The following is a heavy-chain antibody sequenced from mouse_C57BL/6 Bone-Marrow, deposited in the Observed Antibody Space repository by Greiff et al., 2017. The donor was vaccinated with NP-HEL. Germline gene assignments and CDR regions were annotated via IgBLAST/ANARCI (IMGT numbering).Heavy chain of an antibody. D-gene: IGHD1-1*01. Sequence: VQLKQSGAELVRPGASVKLSCTASGFNIKDDYMHWVKQRPEQGLEWIGWIDPENGDTEYASKFQGKATITADTSSNTAYLQLSSLTSEDTAVYYCTTYYYGMGAMDYWGQGTSVTVSS. J-gene: IGHJ4*01. CDR2: IDPENGDT. V-gene: IGHV14-4*01. CDR1: GFNIKDDY. CDR3: TTYYYGMGAMDY.